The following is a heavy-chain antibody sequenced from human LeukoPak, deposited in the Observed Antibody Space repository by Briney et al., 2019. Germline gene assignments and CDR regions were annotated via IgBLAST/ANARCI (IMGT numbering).Heavy chain of an antibody. D-gene: IGHD3-9*01. CDR1: GGSFSGYY. J-gene: IGHJ4*02. Sequence: PSETLSLTCAVYGGSFSGYYWSWIRQPPGKGLEWIGEINHSGSTNYNPSLKSRVTISVDKSKNQFSLKLSSVTAADTAVYYCARRLFYDMSSPNWGQGTLVTVSS. CDR3: ARRLFYDMSSPN. CDR2: INHSGST. V-gene: IGHV4-34*01.